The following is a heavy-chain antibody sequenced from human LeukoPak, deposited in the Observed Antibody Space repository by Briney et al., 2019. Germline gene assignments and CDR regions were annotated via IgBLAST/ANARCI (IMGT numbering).Heavy chain of an antibody. D-gene: IGHD1-1*01. CDR1: GFTFSSYA. Sequence: PGRSLRLSCAASGFTFSSYAMHWVRQAPGKGLEWVAVISYDGSNKYYADSVKGRFTISRDNSKNTLYLQMNSLRAEDTAVYYCARIKSGMGMDVWGKGTTVTISS. CDR2: ISYDGSNK. J-gene: IGHJ6*03. V-gene: IGHV3-30*04. CDR3: ARIKSGMGMDV.